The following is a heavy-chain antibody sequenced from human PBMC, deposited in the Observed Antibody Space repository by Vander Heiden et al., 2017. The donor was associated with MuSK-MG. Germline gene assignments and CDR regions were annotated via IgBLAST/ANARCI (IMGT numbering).Heavy chain of an antibody. V-gene: IGHV4-34*01. CDR1: GGSFSGYY. CDR3: ARNQEESPSYFDY. Sequence: QVQLQQWGAGLLKPSETLSLTCAVSGGSFSGYYWSWIRQPPGKGLEWIGEINHSGSTNYNPSLKSRVTISVDTSKNQFSLKLSSVTAADTAVYYCARNQEESPSYFDYWGQGTLVTVSS. J-gene: IGHJ4*02. CDR2: INHSGST.